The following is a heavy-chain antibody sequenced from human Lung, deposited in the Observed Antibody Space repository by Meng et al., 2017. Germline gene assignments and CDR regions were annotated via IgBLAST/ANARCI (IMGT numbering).Heavy chain of an antibody. CDR1: GGSITSGSYY. Sequence: QLQLQESGPGLVKPSETLSLTCTVFGGSITSGSYYWGWIRQPPEKGLEWIGNIYYSGSTFYNPSLKSRVSMSVDTSKNQFSLRLNSVTAADTAVYYCARQGGRFSPNLWGQGTLVTVSS. CDR2: IYYSGST. D-gene: IGHD3-3*01. CDR3: ARQGGRFSPNL. J-gene: IGHJ4*02. V-gene: IGHV4-39*01.